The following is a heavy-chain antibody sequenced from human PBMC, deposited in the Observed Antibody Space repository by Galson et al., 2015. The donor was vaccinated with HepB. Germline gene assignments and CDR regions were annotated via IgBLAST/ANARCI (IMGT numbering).Heavy chain of an antibody. J-gene: IGHJ4*02. CDR1: GFTFSSYG. CDR3: ARSGSAMVSSFEY. CDR2: MSYDGSKK. V-gene: IGHV3-30-3*01. D-gene: IGHD5-18*01. Sequence: SLRLSCAASGFTFSSYGIHWVRQAPGKGLEWVAVMSYDGSKKYYADSVEGRFTIARDNSKNTLYLQMNSLRPEDTAVYYCARSGSAMVSSFEYWGQGTLVTVSS.